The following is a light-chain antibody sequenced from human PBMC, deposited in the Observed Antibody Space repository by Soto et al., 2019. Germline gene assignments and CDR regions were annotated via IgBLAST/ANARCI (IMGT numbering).Light chain of an antibody. J-gene: IGKJ1*01. CDR1: QSISVW. CDR3: QHYGSSSWT. Sequence: DIQRTQSPSTLSASVGDRVTITCRASQSISVWLAWYQQKAGKAPKLLIYAASTLQSGVPSRFSGSASGTDFTLTISRLEPEDFAVYYCQHYGSSSWTFGQGTKVDIK. CDR2: AAS. V-gene: IGKV1-5*01.